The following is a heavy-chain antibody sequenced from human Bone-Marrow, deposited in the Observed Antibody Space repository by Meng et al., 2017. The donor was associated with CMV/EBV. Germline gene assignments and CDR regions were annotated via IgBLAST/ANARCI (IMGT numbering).Heavy chain of an antibody. J-gene: IGHJ4*02. D-gene: IGHD1-26*01. V-gene: IGHV1-8*01. CDR1: GYTFTSYD. Sequence: ASVKVSCKASGYTFTSYDINWVRQATGQGLEWMGWMNPNSGNTGYAQKFQGRVTMTRNTSISTAYMELSSLRSDDTAVYYCARDLKWELLRADPQLDYWGQGTLVTVSS. CDR3: ARDLKWELLRADPQLDY. CDR2: MNPNSGNT.